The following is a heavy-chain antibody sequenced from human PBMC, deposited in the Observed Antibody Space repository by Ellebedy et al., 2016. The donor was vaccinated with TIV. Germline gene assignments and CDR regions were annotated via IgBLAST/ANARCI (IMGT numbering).Heavy chain of an antibody. CDR3: ASTGNVAVPGSQ. CDR1: GFPFSCA. CDR2: ISGDGTNT. V-gene: IGHV3-30-3*01. J-gene: IGHJ4*02. Sequence: GESLKISXAASGFPFSCAMHWVRLAPGKGLEWVAVISGDGTNTYYADSVKGRLTISRDNAKNTLSLEMNSLRAEDTAVYYCASTGNVAVPGSQWGQGTLVTVSS. D-gene: IGHD6-19*01.